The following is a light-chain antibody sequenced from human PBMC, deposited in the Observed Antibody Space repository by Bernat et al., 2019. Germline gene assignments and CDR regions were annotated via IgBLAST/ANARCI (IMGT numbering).Light chain of an antibody. CDR1: SSDVGDYNY. V-gene: IGLV2-8*01. CDR3: SSYSGSKYVV. Sequence: QSALTQPPSASGSPGQSVTISCTGTSSDVGDYNYVSWYQQHPGKAPKLMIYEVNKRPSGVPDRFSASKSGHTASLTVSGLLPEDEADYYCSSYSGSKYVVFGGGTKLTVL. J-gene: IGLJ2*01. CDR2: EVN.